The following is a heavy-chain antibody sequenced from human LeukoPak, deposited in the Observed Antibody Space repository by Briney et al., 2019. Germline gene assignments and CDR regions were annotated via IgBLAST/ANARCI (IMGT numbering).Heavy chain of an antibody. CDR2: IYTSGST. CDR3: ARDRDPSWGLRGVDWYFDL. D-gene: IGHD3-10*01. J-gene: IGHJ2*01. CDR1: GGSISSYY. Sequence: PSETRSLTCTVSGGSISSYYWSWIRQPAGKGLEWIGRIYTSGSTNHNPSLKSRVTMSVDTSKNQFSLKLSSVTAADTAVYYCARDRDPSWGLRGVDWYFDLWGRGTLVTVSS. V-gene: IGHV4-4*07.